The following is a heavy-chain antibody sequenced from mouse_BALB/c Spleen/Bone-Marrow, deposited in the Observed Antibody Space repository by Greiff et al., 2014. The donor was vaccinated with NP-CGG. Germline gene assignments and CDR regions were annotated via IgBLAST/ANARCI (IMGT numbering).Heavy chain of an antibody. Sequence: QVQLQQPGAKLVKPGAPVKLSCKASGYTFTSYWMNWVKQRPGRGLEWIGRIDPSDSETHYNQKFKDKATLTVDKSSSTAYIQLSSLTSEDSAVYYGARALGDGYYYAMDYWGQGTSVTVSS. CDR3: ARALGDGYYYAMDY. J-gene: IGHJ4*01. V-gene: IGHV1-69*02. CDR1: GYTFTSYW. D-gene: IGHD2-3*01. CDR2: IDPSDSET.